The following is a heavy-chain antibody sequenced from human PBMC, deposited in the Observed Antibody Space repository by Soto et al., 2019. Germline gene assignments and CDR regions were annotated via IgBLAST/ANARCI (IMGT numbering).Heavy chain of an antibody. CDR2: INPKSGGT. CDR3: ARGDSTDCSNGVCSFFYNHDMDV. V-gene: IGHV1-2*04. J-gene: IGHJ6*02. Sequence: GASVKVSCKASGYSFTDYHIHWVRQAPGQWLDWLGRINPKSGGTSTAQKFQGWVTMTTDTSISTASMELTRLTSDDTAIYYCARGDSTDCSNGVCSFFYNHDMDVWGQGTTVTVSS. CDR1: GYSFTDYH. D-gene: IGHD2-8*01.